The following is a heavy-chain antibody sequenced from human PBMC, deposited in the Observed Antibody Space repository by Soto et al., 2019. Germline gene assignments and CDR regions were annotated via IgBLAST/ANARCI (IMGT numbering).Heavy chain of an antibody. D-gene: IGHD1-1*01. Sequence: SETLSLTCTVSGGSISSYYWSWIRQPPGKGLEWIAYIYYSGSTEYNPSLKSRVTISVDTSKNQFSLKLSSVTAADTAVYYCATTLDRGYYFDYWGQGTLVTVSS. V-gene: IGHV4-59*08. CDR3: ATTLDRGYYFDY. CDR2: IYYSGST. J-gene: IGHJ4*02. CDR1: GGSISSYY.